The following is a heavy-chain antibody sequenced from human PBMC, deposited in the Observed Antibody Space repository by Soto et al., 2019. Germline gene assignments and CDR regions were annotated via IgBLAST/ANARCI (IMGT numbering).Heavy chain of an antibody. CDR3: ARSQGSSTSLEIYYYYYYGMDV. J-gene: IGHJ6*02. CDR1: VGTFSSYA. D-gene: IGHD2-2*01. V-gene: IGHV1-69*01. CDR2: IIPISDTT. Sequence: QVQLVQSGAEVKKPGSSVKVSCKASVGTFSSYAISWVRQSPGQGLEWMGGIIPISDTTNYAQKFQGRVTITADESPSTAYMELSSRRSEDTAVYYCARSQGSSTSLEIYYYYYYGMDVWGQGTTVTVSS.